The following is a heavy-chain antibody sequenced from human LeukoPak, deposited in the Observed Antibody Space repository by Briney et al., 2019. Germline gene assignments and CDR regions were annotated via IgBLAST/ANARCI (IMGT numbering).Heavy chain of an antibody. J-gene: IGHJ6*02. Sequence: PSETLSLTCAVYGGSFSGYYWSWIRQPPGKGLEWIGEINHSGSTNYNPSLKSRVTISVDTSKNQFSLKLSSVTAADTAVYYCARTSPRGEWFSKVSFYYYGMDVWGQGTTVTVSS. CDR1: GGSFSGYY. D-gene: IGHD3-3*01. CDR2: INHSGST. V-gene: IGHV4-34*01. CDR3: ARTSPRGEWFSKVSFYYYGMDV.